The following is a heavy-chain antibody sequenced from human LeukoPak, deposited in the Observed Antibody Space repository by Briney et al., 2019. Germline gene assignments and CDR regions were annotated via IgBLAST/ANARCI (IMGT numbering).Heavy chain of an antibody. J-gene: IGHJ4*02. CDR2: IYPGDSDT. D-gene: IGHD1-26*01. Sequence: GASLKISCKGSGSRFTSYWIGWVRQMPGKGLEWMGIIYPGDSDTRYSPSFQGQVTISADKSISTAYLQWSSLKASDTAIYYCASAESYYGQNQLDYWGQGTLVTVSS. CDR1: GSRFTSYW. V-gene: IGHV5-51*01. CDR3: ASAESYYGQNQLDY.